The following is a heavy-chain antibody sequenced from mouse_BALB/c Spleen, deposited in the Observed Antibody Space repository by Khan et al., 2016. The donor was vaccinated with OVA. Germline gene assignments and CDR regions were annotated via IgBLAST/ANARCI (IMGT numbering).Heavy chain of an antibody. Sequence: QVQLQQSGAELARPGASVKMSCKASGYTFTSNTMHWVKQRPGQGLEWIGYINPRSSYTNYNQKFKDKATLTADKSSSTAYMQLSSLTSEDSAVYYCARRTTGYAMDDWGQGTSGTVSS. J-gene: IGHJ4*01. CDR1: GYTFTSNT. CDR3: ARRTTGYAMDD. D-gene: IGHD2-14*01. CDR2: INPRSSYT. V-gene: IGHV1-4*01.